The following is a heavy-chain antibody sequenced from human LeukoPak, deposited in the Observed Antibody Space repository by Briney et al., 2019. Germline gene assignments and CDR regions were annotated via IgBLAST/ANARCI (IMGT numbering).Heavy chain of an antibody. CDR3: AKKGGFGVVIDPYYYYGMDV. Sequence: PGGSLRLSCAASGFTFRSHDMSWVRQAPGKGLEWVSGISGSGGSTFYADSVKGRFTISRDNSKNTLYLQMNSLRAEDTAVYYCAKKGGFGVVIDPYYYYGMDVWGQGTTVTVSS. CDR2: ISGSGGST. V-gene: IGHV3-23*01. J-gene: IGHJ6*02. CDR1: GFTFRSHD. D-gene: IGHD3-3*01.